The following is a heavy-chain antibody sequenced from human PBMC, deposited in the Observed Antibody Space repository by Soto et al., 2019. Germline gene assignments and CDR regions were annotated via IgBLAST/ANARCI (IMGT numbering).Heavy chain of an antibody. J-gene: IGHJ2*01. CDR2: INAGNGNT. V-gene: IGHV1-3*01. CDR1: GYTFTSYA. D-gene: IGHD4-17*01. Sequence: ASVKVSCKASGYTFTSYAMHWVRQAPGQRLEWMGWINAGNGNTKYSQKFQGRVTITRDTSASTAYMELSSLRSEDTAVYYCARERADDYGGLYWYFDLWGRGTLVTVSS. CDR3: ARERADDYGGLYWYFDL.